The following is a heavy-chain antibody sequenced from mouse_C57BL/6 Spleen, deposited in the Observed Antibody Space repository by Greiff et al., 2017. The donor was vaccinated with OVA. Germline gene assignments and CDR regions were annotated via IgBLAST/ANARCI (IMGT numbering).Heavy chain of an antibody. D-gene: IGHD1-1*01. CDR3: AREAVVARGYFDV. V-gene: IGHV3-1*01. Sequence: EVQLQQSGPGMVKPSQSLSLTCTVTGYSITSGYDWHWIRHFPGNKLEWMGYISYSGSTNYNPSLKSRISITHDTSKNHFFLKLNSVTTEDTATYYCAREAVVARGYFDVWGTGTTVTVSS. CDR1: GYSITSGYD. CDR2: ISYSGST. J-gene: IGHJ1*03.